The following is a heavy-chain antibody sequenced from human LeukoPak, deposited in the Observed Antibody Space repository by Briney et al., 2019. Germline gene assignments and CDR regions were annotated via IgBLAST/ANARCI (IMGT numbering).Heavy chain of an antibody. Sequence: SETLSLTCAVYGGSFSGYYWSWIRQPPGKGPEWIGYIYYSGSTNYNPSLKSRVTISVDTSKNQFSLKLSSVTAADTAVYYCARGLAGVGSSSWVNWFDPWGQGTLVTVSS. CDR2: IYYSGST. V-gene: IGHV4-59*01. CDR1: GGSFSGYY. CDR3: ARGLAGVGSSSWVNWFDP. D-gene: IGHD6-13*01. J-gene: IGHJ5*02.